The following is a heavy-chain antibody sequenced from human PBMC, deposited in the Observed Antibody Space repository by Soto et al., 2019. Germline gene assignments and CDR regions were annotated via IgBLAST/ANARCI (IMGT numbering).Heavy chain of an antibody. V-gene: IGHV4-39*02. CDR1: GGSISSSSYY. D-gene: IGHD3-10*01. Sequence: QLQLQESGPGLVKPSETLSLTCTVSGGSISSSSYYWGWIRQPPGKGLEWIGNIYYSGSAYYNPSLKSRVTKSVDMSKNNFSLKLSSVTAADTAVYNCARRGVSGPVDYWGQGTLVTVSS. CDR2: IYYSGSA. J-gene: IGHJ4*02. CDR3: ARRGVSGPVDY.